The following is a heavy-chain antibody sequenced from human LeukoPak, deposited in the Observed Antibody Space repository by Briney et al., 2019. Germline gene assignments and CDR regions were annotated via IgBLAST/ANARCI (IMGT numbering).Heavy chain of an antibody. J-gene: IGHJ4*02. CDR3: ARLGSRAYCSSTSCSDY. Sequence: SETLSLSCTVSGGSISSSSYYWGWIRQPPGKGLEWFGSIYYSGSTYYNPSLKSRVTISVDTSKNQFSLKLSSVTAADTAVYYCARLGSRAYCSSTSCSDYWGQGTLVTVSS. V-gene: IGHV4-39*01. CDR1: GGSISSSSYY. CDR2: IYYSGST. D-gene: IGHD2-2*01.